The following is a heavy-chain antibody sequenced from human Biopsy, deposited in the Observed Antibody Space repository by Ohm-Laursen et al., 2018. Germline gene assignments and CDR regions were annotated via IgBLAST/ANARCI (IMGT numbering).Heavy chain of an antibody. Sequence: TLSLTCTVSGGYISHYYWTWIRQPAGQGLEWIACIDYRGSTNYNPSLKSRVSISIDTSKNQLSLRLNSVTAADTAVYYCARVSRSIYDSTFDSFNIWGPGTMVTVSS. J-gene: IGHJ3*02. V-gene: IGHV4-59*01. CDR2: IDYRGST. D-gene: IGHD3-22*01. CDR3: ARVSRSIYDSTFDSFNI. CDR1: GGYISHYY.